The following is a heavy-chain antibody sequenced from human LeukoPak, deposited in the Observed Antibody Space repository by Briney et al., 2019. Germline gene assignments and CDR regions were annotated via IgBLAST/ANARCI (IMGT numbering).Heavy chain of an antibody. Sequence: GGSLRLSCAASGFTFDDSAMHWVRHAPGRGLEWVSLITGDGTTTYYADSVKGRFTISRDNNKHSLYLQMHSLRTEDTAFYYCAKPNNYYDSSGYPVAYYYYYMDVWGKGATVTVSS. CDR2: ITGDGTTT. J-gene: IGHJ6*03. V-gene: IGHV3-43*02. D-gene: IGHD3-22*01. CDR3: AKPNNYYDSSGYPVAYYYYYMDV. CDR1: GFTFDDSA.